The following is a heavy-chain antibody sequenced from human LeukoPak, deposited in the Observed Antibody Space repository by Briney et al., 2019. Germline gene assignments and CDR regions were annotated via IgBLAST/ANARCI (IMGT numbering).Heavy chain of an antibody. J-gene: IGHJ6*02. CDR1: GFTFSSYG. CDR3: AKDYGEPQQLVILYYYYGMDV. Sequence: GGSLRLSCAASGFTFSSYGMHWLRQAPGKGLAWVAVISYDGSNKYYADSVKGRFTISRDNSKNTLYLQMNSLRAEDTAVYYCAKDYGEPQQLVILYYYYGMDVWGQGTTVTVSS. D-gene: IGHD6-13*01. V-gene: IGHV3-30*18. CDR2: ISYDGSNK.